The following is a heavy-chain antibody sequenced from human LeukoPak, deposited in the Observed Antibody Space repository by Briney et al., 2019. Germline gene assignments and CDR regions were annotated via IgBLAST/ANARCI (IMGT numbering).Heavy chain of an antibody. V-gene: IGHV4-38-2*02. Sequence: SETLSLTCTVSGYSISSGYYWGWIRQPPGKGLEWIGSIYHSGSTYYNPSLKSRVTISVDTSKNQFSLKLSSVTAADPAVYYCVRSSSSIFDYWGQGTLVTVSS. CDR2: IYHSGST. CDR1: GYSISSGYY. CDR3: VRSSSSIFDY. J-gene: IGHJ4*02. D-gene: IGHD6-6*01.